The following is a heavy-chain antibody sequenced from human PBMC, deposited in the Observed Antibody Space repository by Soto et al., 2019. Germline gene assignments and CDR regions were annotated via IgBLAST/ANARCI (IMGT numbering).Heavy chain of an antibody. V-gene: IGHV2-5*02. Sequence: QITLKESGPTLVKPTQTLTLTCTFSGFSLRTSGVGVGWIRQPPGKALEWLALIYWDDDKQYSPSLKSRLTITKDPPKTQVVLTMTYMDPLDTATDYFTHLSIFGIYNFDSWGQGTLVTV. J-gene: IGHJ4*02. CDR2: IYWDDDK. CDR1: GFSLRTSGVG. D-gene: IGHD3-3*02. CDR3: THLSIFGIYNFDS.